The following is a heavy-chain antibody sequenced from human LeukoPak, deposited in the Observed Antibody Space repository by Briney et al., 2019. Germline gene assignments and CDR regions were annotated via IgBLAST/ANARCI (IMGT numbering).Heavy chain of an antibody. CDR3: ARGGWYGDYSSEGISFDY. V-gene: IGHV3-48*04. D-gene: IGHD4-17*01. J-gene: IGHJ4*02. Sequence: GGSLRLSCAASGFTFSSYAMHWVRQAPGKGLEWVSYISSSGSTIYYADSVKGRFTISRDNAKNSLYLQMNSLRAEDTAVYYCARGGWYGDYSSEGISFDYWGQGTLVTVSS. CDR2: ISSSGSTI. CDR1: GFTFSSYA.